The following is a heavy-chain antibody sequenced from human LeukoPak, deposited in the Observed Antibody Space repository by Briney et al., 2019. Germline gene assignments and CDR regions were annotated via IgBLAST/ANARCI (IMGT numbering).Heavy chain of an antibody. V-gene: IGHV4-61*01. J-gene: IGHJ4*02. CDR3: ARLKVDYGDYTFDY. CDR2: IYYSGST. Sequence: PSETLSLTCTVSGGSIRSSSYYWSWIRQPPGKGLEWLGYIYYSGSTNYDPSLKSRVTISVDTSKNQFSLKLSSVTAADTAVYYCARLKVDYGDYTFDYWGQGTLVTVSS. CDR1: GGSIRSSSYY. D-gene: IGHD4-17*01.